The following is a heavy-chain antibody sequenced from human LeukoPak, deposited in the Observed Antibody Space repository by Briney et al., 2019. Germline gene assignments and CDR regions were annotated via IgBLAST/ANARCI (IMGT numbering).Heavy chain of an antibody. J-gene: IGHJ3*02. CDR1: GGSISSGGYY. V-gene: IGHV4-30-2*01. CDR2: IYHSGST. Sequence: PSQTLSLTCTVSGGSISSGGYYWSWIRQPPGKGLEWIGYIYHSGSTYYNPSLKSRVTISVDRSKNQFSLKLSSVTAADTAVYYCARDYMVRGVIPAFDIWGQGTMVTVSS. D-gene: IGHD3-10*01. CDR3: ARDYMVRGVIPAFDI.